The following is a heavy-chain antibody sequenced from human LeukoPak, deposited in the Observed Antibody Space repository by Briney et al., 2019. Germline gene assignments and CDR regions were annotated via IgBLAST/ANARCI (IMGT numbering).Heavy chain of an antibody. V-gene: IGHV1-8*01. CDR1: GYTFTSYD. CDR3: ARGEAAAGYYYMDV. D-gene: IGHD6-13*01. Sequence: SVKVSCKASGYTFTSYDINWVRQASGQGLEWMGWMNPNSGNTGYAQKFQGRVTMTRNTSISTAYTELSSLRSEDTAVYYCARGEAAAGYYYMDVWGKGTTVTVSS. J-gene: IGHJ6*03. CDR2: MNPNSGNT.